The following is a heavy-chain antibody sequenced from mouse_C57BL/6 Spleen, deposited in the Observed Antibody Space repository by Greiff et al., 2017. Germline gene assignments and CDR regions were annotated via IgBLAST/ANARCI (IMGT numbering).Heavy chain of an antibody. CDR2: IYPGSGST. J-gene: IGHJ4*01. CDR3: ARGDYSNYDAMDY. D-gene: IGHD2-5*01. V-gene: IGHV1-55*01. CDR1: GYTFTSYW. Sequence: VQLQQSGAELVKPGASVKMSCKASGYTFTSYWITWVKQRPGQGLEWIGDIYPGSGSTNYNEKFKSKATLTVDTSSSTAYMQLSSLTSEDSAVYYCARGDYSNYDAMDYWGQGTSVTVSS.